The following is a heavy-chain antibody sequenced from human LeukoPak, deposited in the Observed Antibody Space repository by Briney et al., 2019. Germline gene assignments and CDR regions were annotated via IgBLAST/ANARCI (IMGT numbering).Heavy chain of an antibody. J-gene: IGHJ5*02. CDR1: GGSISSGDYY. CDR3: ARDLPNYYGSGSYYNVGGVWFDP. V-gene: IGHV4-30-4*01. D-gene: IGHD3-10*01. CDR2: IYYSGST. Sequence: SQTLSLTCTVSGGSISSGDYYWSWIRQPPGKGLEWIGYIYYSGSTYYNPSLKSRVTISVDTSKNQFPLKLSSVTAADTAVYCCARDLPNYYGSGSYYNVGGVWFDPWGQGTLVTVSS.